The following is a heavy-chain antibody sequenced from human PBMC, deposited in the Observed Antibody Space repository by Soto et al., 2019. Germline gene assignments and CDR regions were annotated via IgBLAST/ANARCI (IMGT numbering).Heavy chain of an antibody. CDR3: ARAGGDYYGSGRYSVSPSYWYFDL. Sequence: QVQLVQSGAEVKKPGASVKVSCKASGYTFTSYDINWVRQATGQGLEWMGWMNPNSGNTGYAQKFQGRVTMTRNTSISTAYMELSSLRSEDTAVYYCARAGGDYYGSGRYSVSPSYWYFDLWGRGTLVTVSS. CDR1: GYTFTSYD. V-gene: IGHV1-8*01. CDR2: MNPNSGNT. J-gene: IGHJ2*01. D-gene: IGHD3-10*01.